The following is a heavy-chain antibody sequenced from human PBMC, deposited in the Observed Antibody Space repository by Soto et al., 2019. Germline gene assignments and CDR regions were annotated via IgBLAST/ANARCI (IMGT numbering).Heavy chain of an antibody. V-gene: IGHV4-4*02. CDR2: IYHSGAT. J-gene: IGHJ4*02. CDR3: ARDLGTGTDY. D-gene: IGHD1-1*01. CDR1: GDSISSSNW. Sequence: QVQLQESGPGLVKPSGTLSLTCAVSGDSISSSNWWSWVHQAPGKGLEWIGEIYHSGATTYNPSLKSRVTISVDPSKNHFSLKLTSVTAADTAVYFCARDLGTGTDYWGQGTLVTVAS.